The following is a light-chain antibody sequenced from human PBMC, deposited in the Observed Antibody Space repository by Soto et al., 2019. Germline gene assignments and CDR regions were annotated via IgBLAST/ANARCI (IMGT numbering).Light chain of an antibody. Sequence: QSALTQPASVSGSPGQSITISCTGTSSDVGGYKYVSWYQQHPGKAPKLMIYEVSNRPSGISNRFSGSKSGNTASLTISGLQAEDEADYYCHSYTSSSWVFGGGTKLTVL. CDR2: EVS. CDR3: HSYTSSSWV. V-gene: IGLV2-14*01. CDR1: SSDVGGYKY. J-gene: IGLJ3*02.